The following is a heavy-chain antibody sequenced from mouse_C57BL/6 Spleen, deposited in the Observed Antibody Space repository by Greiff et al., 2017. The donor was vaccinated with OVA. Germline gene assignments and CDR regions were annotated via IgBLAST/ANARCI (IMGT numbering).Heavy chain of an antibody. CDR2: IDPKSGVI. Sequence: QVQLQQPGAELVKPGASVKLSCKASGYTFTSYWMHWVKQRPGRGLEWIGRIDPKSGVIKYNETFKSKATLTVDKPSSTAYMQLSSLTSEDSAVYYCARKGLPSYDVKDYFDDWGQGTTLTVSS. D-gene: IGHD2-12*01. CDR3: ARKGLPSYDVKDYFDD. J-gene: IGHJ2*01. CDR1: GYTFTSYW. V-gene: IGHV1-72*01.